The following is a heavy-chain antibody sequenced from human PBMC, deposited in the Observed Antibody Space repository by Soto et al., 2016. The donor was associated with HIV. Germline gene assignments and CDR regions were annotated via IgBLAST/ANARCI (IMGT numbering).Heavy chain of an antibody. D-gene: IGHD4-4*01. J-gene: IGHJ4*02. CDR2: ISHTGTSA. Sequence: VQLLESGGGMVQPGGSLRLSCIASGFSFTSYAMNWVRQATGKGLEWVSGISHTGTSAHYADSVKGRFTISRDDSKNTLYLQMNTLKAEDTAIYYCARDLFDYSANDYWGQGSRSPSPQ. CDR3: ARDLFDYSANDY. V-gene: IGHV3-23*01. CDR1: GFSFTSYA.